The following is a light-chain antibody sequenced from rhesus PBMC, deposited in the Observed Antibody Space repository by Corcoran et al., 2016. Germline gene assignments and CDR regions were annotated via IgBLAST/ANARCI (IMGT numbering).Light chain of an antibody. Sequence: DIQMTQSPSSLSVSVGDTVTITCRASQGISSYLNWFQQKPGKAPKLLIYDASNLESGVPSRFSGIGSGTDFTLTISSLQPEDFATYYCLQHNTYPPTFGQGTKVEIK. CDR3: LQHNTYPPT. J-gene: IGKJ1*01. CDR1: QGISSY. CDR2: DAS. V-gene: IGKV1-28*02.